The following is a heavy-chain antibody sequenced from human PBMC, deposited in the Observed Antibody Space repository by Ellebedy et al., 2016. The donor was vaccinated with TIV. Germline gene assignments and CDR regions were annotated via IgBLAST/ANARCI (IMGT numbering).Heavy chain of an antibody. CDR3: AAYAVPAAIGYYYGLDV. V-gene: IGHV1-58*01. D-gene: IGHD2-2*01. CDR1: GFTFTSSA. J-gene: IGHJ6*02. CDR2: IVAGSGNT. Sequence: SVKVSCXTSGFTFTSSAVQWVRQARGQRLEWIGWIVAGSGNTNYAQKFQERVNITRDMSTNTAYMELSSLRSDDTAVYYCAAYAVPAAIGYYYGLDVWGPGTTVTVSS.